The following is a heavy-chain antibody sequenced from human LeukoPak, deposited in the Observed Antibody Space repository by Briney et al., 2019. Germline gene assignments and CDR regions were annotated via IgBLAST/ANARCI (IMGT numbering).Heavy chain of an antibody. CDR1: GFPFETNA. D-gene: IGHD5-18*01. V-gene: IGHV3-23*01. Sequence: GGSLRLSCATSGFPFETNAMSWVRQAPGKGLEWVATIGNTETFYAGSVTGRFTISRDNSKNTVNLQMNRLRVEDTAIYYCAKDWIQFNRVFDCFDSWGQGTLVTVSS. CDR3: AKDWIQFNRVFDCFDS. CDR2: IGNTET. J-gene: IGHJ4*02.